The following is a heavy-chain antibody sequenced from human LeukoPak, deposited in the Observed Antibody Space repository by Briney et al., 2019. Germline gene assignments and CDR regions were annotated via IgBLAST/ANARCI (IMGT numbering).Heavy chain of an antibody. D-gene: IGHD6-6*01. J-gene: IGHJ6*02. CDR2: IIPIFGTA. V-gene: IGHV1-69*06. CDR3: ARDLVSTYYYYGMDV. CDR1: GGTFSSYA. Sequence: SVKVSCKASGGTFSSYAISWVRQAPGQGLEWMGGIIPIFGTANYAQKFQGRVTITADKSTSTAYMELSSLRSEDTAVYYCARDLVSTYYYYGMDVWGQGTTVTVSS.